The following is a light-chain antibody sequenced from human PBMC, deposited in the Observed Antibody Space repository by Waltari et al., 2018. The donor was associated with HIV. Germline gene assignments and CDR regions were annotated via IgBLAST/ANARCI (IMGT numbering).Light chain of an antibody. J-gene: IGLJ3*02. CDR1: SSNIGTTY. V-gene: IGLV1-51*01. CDR2: DNN. Sequence: QAVLTQPPSVSAAPGQKVTISCSGSSSNIGTTYVSWYQQFPGKAPKVLIYDNNKRPPGVPDRFSGSRSGTSATLGVAGLQTGDEADYYCGTWDTSLSAGVFGGGTKLTVL. CDR3: GTWDTSLSAGV.